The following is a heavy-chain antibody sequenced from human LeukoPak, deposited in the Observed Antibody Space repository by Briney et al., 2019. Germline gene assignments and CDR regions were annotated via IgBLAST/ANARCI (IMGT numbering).Heavy chain of an antibody. J-gene: IGHJ4*02. D-gene: IGHD6-13*01. CDR1: GGTFSSYA. CDR2: IIPIFGTA. Sequence: GASVKVSCKASGGTFSSYAISWVRQAPGQGLEWMGGIIPIFGTANYAQKFQGRVTITADKSTSTAYMELSSLRSEDTAVYYCASFSAAAGNYYFDYWGQGTLVTVSS. V-gene: IGHV1-69*06. CDR3: ASFSAAAGNYYFDY.